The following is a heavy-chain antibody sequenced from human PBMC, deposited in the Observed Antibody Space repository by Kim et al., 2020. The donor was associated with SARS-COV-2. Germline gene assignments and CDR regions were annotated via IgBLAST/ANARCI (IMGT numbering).Heavy chain of an antibody. V-gene: IGHV4-4*02. D-gene: IGHD3-10*01. Sequence: SETLSLTCAVSGGSISSSNWWSWVRQPPGKGLEWIGEIYHSGSTNYNPSLKSRVTISVDKSKNPFSLKLSSVTAADTTVYYCARYTGRGMVRGASGYWGRGTLVTVSS. CDR3: ARYTGRGMVRGASGY. CDR1: GGSISSSNW. J-gene: IGHJ4*02. CDR2: IYHSGST.